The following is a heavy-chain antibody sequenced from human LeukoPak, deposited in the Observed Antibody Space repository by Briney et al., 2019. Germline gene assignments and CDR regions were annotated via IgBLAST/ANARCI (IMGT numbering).Heavy chain of an antibody. CDR1: GFTFSSYG. CDR3: AKDQPVQIGLFDY. D-gene: IGHD2-8*01. Sequence: GGSLRLSCAASGFTFSSYGMHWVRQAPGKGLEWVSVISASGDSTYYADSVKGRFTISRDNSKNTLYLQINSLRAEDTAVYYCAKDQPVQIGLFDYWGQGTLVTVSS. V-gene: IGHV3-23*01. J-gene: IGHJ4*02. CDR2: ISASGDST.